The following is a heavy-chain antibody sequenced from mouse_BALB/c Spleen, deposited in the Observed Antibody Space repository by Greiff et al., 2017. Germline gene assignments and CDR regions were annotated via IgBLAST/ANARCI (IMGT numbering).Heavy chain of an antibody. Sequence: VQLKESGPGLVAPSQSLSITCTVSGFSLTSYYISWIRQPPGKGLEWLGVIWTGGGTNYNSAFMSRLSISKDNSKSQVFLKMNSLQTDDTAIYYCVRGYGNYPYAMDYWGQGTSVTVSS. CDR1: GFSLTSYY. CDR3: VRGYGNYPYAMDY. J-gene: IGHJ4*01. V-gene: IGHV2-9-2*01. CDR2: IWTGGGT. D-gene: IGHD2-10*02.